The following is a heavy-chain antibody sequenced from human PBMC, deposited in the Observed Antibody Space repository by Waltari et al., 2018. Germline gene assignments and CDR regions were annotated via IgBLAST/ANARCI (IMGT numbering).Heavy chain of an antibody. CDR1: GYSFTSYW. J-gene: IGHJ4*02. V-gene: IGHV5-51*03. Sequence: EVHLVQSGEEVKKPGESLKISCKGSGYSFTSYWIAWVRQMPGEGLEWMGIIYPGDPDTRYSPSFQGQVTISADKSISTAYLQWSSLKASDTAMYYCARRTTTGTPPFDYWGQGTLVTVSS. CDR3: ARRTTTGTPPFDY. D-gene: IGHD1-1*01. CDR2: IYPGDPDT.